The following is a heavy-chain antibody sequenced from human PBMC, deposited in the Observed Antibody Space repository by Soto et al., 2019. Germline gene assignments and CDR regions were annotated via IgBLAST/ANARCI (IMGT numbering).Heavy chain of an antibody. CDR1: GGTFSSYA. Sequence: GVSVKVSCKASGGTFSSYAISWVRQAPGQGLEWMGGIIPIFGAANYAQKFQGRVTITADESTSTAYMELSSLRSEDTAVYYCARAVHSAMVTSYYYSGMDVWGQGTTVTVYS. D-gene: IGHD5-18*01. CDR3: ARAVHSAMVTSYYYSGMDV. CDR2: IIPIFGAA. V-gene: IGHV1-69*13. J-gene: IGHJ6*02.